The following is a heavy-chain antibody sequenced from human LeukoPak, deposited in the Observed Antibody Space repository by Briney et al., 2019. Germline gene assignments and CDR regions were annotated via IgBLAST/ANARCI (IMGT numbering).Heavy chain of an antibody. J-gene: IGHJ4*02. V-gene: IGHV1-46*01. CDR3: ARTTLDYYDSSGPWDY. CDR1: GYTFTSYY. D-gene: IGHD3-22*01. Sequence: ASVTVSCKASGYTFTSYYMHWVRQAPGQGLEWMGIINPSGGSTSYAQKFQGRVTMTRDTSTSTVYMELSSLRSEDTAVYYCARTTLDYYDSSGPWDYWGQGTLVTVSS. CDR2: INPSGGST.